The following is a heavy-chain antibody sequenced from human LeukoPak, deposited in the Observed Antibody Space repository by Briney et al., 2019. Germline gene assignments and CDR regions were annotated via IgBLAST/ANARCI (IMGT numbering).Heavy chain of an antibody. J-gene: IGHJ5*02. CDR2: IRYDGSNK. V-gene: IGHV3-30*02. CDR3: ARDRGHIVGATSWFDP. Sequence: GGSLRLSCAASGFTFSSYGMHWVRQAPGKGLEWVAFIRYDGSNKYYADSVKGRFTISRDNSKNTLYLQMNSLRAEDTAVYYCARDRGHIVGATSWFDPWGQGTLVTVSS. D-gene: IGHD1-26*01. CDR1: GFTFSSYG.